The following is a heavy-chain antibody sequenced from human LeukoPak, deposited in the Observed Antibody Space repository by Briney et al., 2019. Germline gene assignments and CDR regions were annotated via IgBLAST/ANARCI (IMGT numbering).Heavy chain of an antibody. J-gene: IGHJ4*02. D-gene: IGHD3-22*01. V-gene: IGHV1-18*01. CDR3: ARGGFYDSSGDYFAANGDY. Sequence: ASLWVSCKPSGYTFTSYGISTVRQAPGQGLGWMGWFSAYNGNTNYAQKLQGRVTMNTDTATITAYMELRSLRSDDTAVYFCARGGFYDSSGDYFAANGDYWGQGTLVTVSS. CDR2: FSAYNGNT. CDR1: GYTFTSYG.